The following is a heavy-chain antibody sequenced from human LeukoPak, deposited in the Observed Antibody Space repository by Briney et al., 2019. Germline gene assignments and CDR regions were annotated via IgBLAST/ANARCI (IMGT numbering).Heavy chain of an antibody. CDR1: GFTFSSYW. Sequence: GGSLRLSCGASGFTFSSYWMHWVRQAPGKGLVWVSRINNDGSSTSYADSVQGRFTISRDNAKNTLYLQMNSLRAEDTALYYCARYSSGYYYYYYMDVRGKGTTVTVSS. CDR2: INNDGSST. D-gene: IGHD3-22*01. J-gene: IGHJ6*03. V-gene: IGHV3-74*01. CDR3: ARYSSGYYYYYYMDV.